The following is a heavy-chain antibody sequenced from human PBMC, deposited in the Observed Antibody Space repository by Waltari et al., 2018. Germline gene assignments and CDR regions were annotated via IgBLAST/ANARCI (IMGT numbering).Heavy chain of an antibody. Sequence: EVQLVESGGGLVQPGGSLRLSCAASGFTFSSYAMHWVRQAPGKGLEYVSAISSNGGSTYYADSVKGRFTISRDNSKNTLYLQMSSLRAEDTAVYYCVKDMRSSSWQCFDYWGQGTLVTVSS. CDR1: GFTFSSYA. J-gene: IGHJ4*02. CDR3: VKDMRSSSWQCFDY. CDR2: ISSNGGST. D-gene: IGHD6-13*01. V-gene: IGHV3-64D*08.